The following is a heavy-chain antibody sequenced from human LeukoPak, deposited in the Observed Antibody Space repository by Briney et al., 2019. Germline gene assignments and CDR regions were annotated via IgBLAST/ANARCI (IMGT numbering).Heavy chain of an antibody. D-gene: IGHD4-17*01. CDR1: GYSISSGYY. J-gene: IGHJ4*02. CDR3: ARLAVTTVTTFEY. V-gene: IGHV4-38-2*02. CDR2: IYHSGST. Sequence: SETLSLTCTVSGYSISSGYYWGWIRQPPGKGLEWIGSIYHSGSTYYNPSLKSRVTISVDTSKNQFSLKLSSVTAADTAVYYCARLAVTTVTTFEYWGQGTLVTVSS.